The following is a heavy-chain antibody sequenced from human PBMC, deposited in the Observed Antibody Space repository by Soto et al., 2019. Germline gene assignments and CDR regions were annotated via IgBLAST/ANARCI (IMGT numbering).Heavy chain of an antibody. CDR1: GYTFTRYT. V-gene: IGHV1-3*01. CDR2: INPDNGNT. CDR3: ARPPGYISDWYYFDL. J-gene: IGHJ4*02. D-gene: IGHD3-9*01. Sequence: GASVKVSCKASGYTFTRYTMNWVRQAPGQRLEWMGWINPDNGNTKSSQKFQDRVIITRDTSASTAYMDLSSLMSEDTAVYYCARPPGYISDWYYFDLWGQGTQVTVSS.